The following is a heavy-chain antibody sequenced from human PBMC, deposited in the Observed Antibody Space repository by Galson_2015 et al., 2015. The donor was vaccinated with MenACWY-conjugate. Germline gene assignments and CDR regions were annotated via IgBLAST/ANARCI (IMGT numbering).Heavy chain of an antibody. CDR3: TTKGEMTTVVTGDY. CDR1: GLGSSNVW. CDR2: IRSRAHGGTT. J-gene: IGHJ4*02. Sequence: SLRLSCAGSGLGSSNVWMSWVRQAPGKGLEWVGSIRSRAHGGTTDYAPPLKGRLTISRDDSKNTLFLQMDILETEDTAVYYCTTKGEMTTVVTGDYWGQGTLVTVSS. D-gene: IGHD4-23*01. V-gene: IGHV3-15*07.